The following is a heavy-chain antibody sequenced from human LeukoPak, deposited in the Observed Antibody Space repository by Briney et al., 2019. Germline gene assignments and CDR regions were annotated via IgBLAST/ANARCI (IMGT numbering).Heavy chain of an antibody. V-gene: IGHV3-9*01. J-gene: IGHJ4*02. CDR1: GFTFDDYA. CDR2: ISWNSGSI. Sequence: PGGSLRLSCAASGFTFDDYAMHWVRQAPGKGLEWVSGISWNSGSIGYADSVKGRFTISRDNAKNSLYLQVNSLRAEDTALYYCAKGDDMTPSLYYFDYWGQGTLVTVSS. D-gene: IGHD3-22*01. CDR3: AKGDDMTPSLYYFDY.